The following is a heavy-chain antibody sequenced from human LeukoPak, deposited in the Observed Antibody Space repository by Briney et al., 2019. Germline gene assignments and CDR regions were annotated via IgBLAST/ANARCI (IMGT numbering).Heavy chain of an antibody. D-gene: IGHD3-10*01. CDR2: IYYSGST. V-gene: IGHV4-30-4*08. Sequence: SQTLSLTCTVSGGSISSGDYYWSWIRQPPGKGLEWIGYIYYSGSTYYHPSLKSRVTISVDTSKNQFSLKLSSVTAADTAVYYCARVHFLWFGELFAQHWGQGTLVTVSS. CDR1: GGSISSGDYY. J-gene: IGHJ1*01. CDR3: ARVHFLWFGELFAQH.